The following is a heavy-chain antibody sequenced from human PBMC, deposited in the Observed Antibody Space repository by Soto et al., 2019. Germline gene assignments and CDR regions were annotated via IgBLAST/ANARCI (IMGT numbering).Heavy chain of an antibody. CDR2: ISSSSSYI. J-gene: IGHJ1*01. CDR1: GFTFSSYS. V-gene: IGHV3-21*01. CDR3: ARDGTTMIVVVPEGYFQH. Sequence: GGSLRLSCAASGFTFSSYSMNWVRQAPGKGLEWVSSISSSSSYIYYADSVKGRFTISRDNAKNSLYLQMNSLRAEDTAVYYCARDGTTMIVVVPEGYFQHWGQGTLVTVSS. D-gene: IGHD3-22*01.